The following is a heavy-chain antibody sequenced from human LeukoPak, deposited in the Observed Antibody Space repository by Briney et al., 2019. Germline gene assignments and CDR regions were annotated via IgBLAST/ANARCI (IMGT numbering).Heavy chain of an antibody. V-gene: IGHV3-53*01. D-gene: IGHD4-11*01. CDR1: GFTVSSNY. Sequence: GGSLRLSCAASGFTVSSNYMSWVRQAPGKGLEWVSVIHSGGSTYYADSVKGRFTISRDNSKNTLYLQMNSLRAEDTAVYYCAREPYSNYYYYGMDVWGQGTTVTVSS. CDR2: IHSGGST. J-gene: IGHJ6*02. CDR3: AREPYSNYYYYGMDV.